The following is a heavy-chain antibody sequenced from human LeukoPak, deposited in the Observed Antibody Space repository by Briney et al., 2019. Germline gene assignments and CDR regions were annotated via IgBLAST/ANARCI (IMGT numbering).Heavy chain of an antibody. D-gene: IGHD1-7*01. V-gene: IGHV3-74*01. Sequence: PGGSLRLSCAASGLTFSSHWMHWVRQAPGKGLVWVSRITNDGSSTTYADSVKGRFTISRDNAKNMLYLQVNSLRAEDTAVYYCVRSDNWNYLFDYWGQGTLVTVSS. J-gene: IGHJ4*02. CDR2: ITNDGSST. CDR3: VRSDNWNYLFDY. CDR1: GLTFSSHW.